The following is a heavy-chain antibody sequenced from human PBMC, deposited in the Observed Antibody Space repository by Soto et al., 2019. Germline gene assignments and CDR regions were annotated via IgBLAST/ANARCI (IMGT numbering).Heavy chain of an antibody. CDR3: AKEARGTTVTTLFDY. CDR2: ISWNSGSI. D-gene: IGHD4-17*01. V-gene: IGHV3-9*01. Sequence: EVQLVESGGGLVQPGRSLRLSCAASGFTFDDYAMHWVRQAPGKGLEWVSGISWNSGSIGYADSVKGRFTISRDNAKNSLYLQMNSLRAEDTALYYCAKEARGTTVTTLFDYWGQGTLVTVSS. CDR1: GFTFDDYA. J-gene: IGHJ4*02.